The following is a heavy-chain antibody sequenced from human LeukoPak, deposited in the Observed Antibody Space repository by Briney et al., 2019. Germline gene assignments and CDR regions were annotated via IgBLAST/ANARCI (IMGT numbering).Heavy chain of an antibody. CDR3: HIVVPVVVPAAMPGTYYMDV. D-gene: IGHD2-2*01. Sequence: ASVKVSCKASGYTFTRYYMHWVRQAPGQGLEWMGWINPNSGGTNYAQKFQGRDTMTRDTSISTAYMELSRLRSDDTAAHYCHIVVPVVVPAAMPGTYYMDVWGKGTTVTISS. V-gene: IGHV1-2*02. J-gene: IGHJ6*03. CDR2: INPNSGGT. CDR1: GYTFTRYY.